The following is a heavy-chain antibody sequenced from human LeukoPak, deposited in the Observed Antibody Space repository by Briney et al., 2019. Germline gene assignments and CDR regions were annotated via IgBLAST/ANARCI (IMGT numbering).Heavy chain of an antibody. J-gene: IGHJ4*02. CDR2: IYYSGST. D-gene: IGHD6-13*01. CDR3: ARAVHSSSALDY. CDR1: GGSISSGDYY. Sequence: PSETLSLTCTVSGGSISSGDYYWSWIRQPPGKGLEWIGYIYYSGSTYYNPSLKSRVTISVDTSKNQFTLNMKSVTAADTAVYYCARAVHSSSALDYWGQGTLVTVSS. V-gene: IGHV4-30-4*02.